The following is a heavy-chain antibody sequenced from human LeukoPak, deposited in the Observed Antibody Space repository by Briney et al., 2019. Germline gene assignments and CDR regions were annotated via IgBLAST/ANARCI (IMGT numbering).Heavy chain of an antibody. Sequence: PGGSLRLSCAASGFTFTNAWMHWVRRAPGKGLEWVALISYDANIGSNKYYADSVKGRFTISRDNFKNTLYLQMNSLRAEDTAVYYCARDGGYDFWSGYYQDYWGQGTLVTVSS. CDR2: ISYDANIGSNK. CDR1: GFTFTNAW. D-gene: IGHD3-3*01. CDR3: ARDGGYDFWSGYYQDY. V-gene: IGHV3-30-3*01. J-gene: IGHJ4*02.